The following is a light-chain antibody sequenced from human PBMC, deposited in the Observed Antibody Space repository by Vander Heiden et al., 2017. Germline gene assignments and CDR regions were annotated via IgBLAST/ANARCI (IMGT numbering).Light chain of an antibody. J-gene: IGLJ2*01. CDR2: RNN. CDR3: AAWDDSLSAYVV. CDR1: SSNLGSNY. Sequence: QSVLTQPPSASGTPGQRVTIPCSGSSSNLGSNYVYWYQQLPGTAPKLLIYRNNQRPSGVPDRFSGSKSGTSASLAISGLRSEDEADYYCAAWDDSLSAYVVFGGGTKLTVL. V-gene: IGLV1-47*01.